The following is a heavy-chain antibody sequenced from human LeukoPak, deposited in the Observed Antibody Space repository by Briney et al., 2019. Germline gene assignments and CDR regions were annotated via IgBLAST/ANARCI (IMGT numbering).Heavy chain of an antibody. Sequence: GASLRLSCAASGFTFSSYAMSWVRQAPGKGLEWVSAISGSGGRTYYADSVKGRFTISRDNSKNTLYLQMNSLRAEDTAVYYCAKSTAMVTSFDYWGQGTLVTVSS. D-gene: IGHD5-18*01. CDR3: AKSTAMVTSFDY. CDR1: GFTFSSYA. J-gene: IGHJ4*02. CDR2: ISGSGGRT. V-gene: IGHV3-23*01.